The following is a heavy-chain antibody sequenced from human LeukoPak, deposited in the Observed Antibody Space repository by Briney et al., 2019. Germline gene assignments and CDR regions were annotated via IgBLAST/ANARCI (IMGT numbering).Heavy chain of an antibody. D-gene: IGHD6-13*01. CDR3: ARVTGYRIEDYFDY. Sequence: PSETLSLTCTVSGYSISSGYYWGWIRQPPGKGLEWIGSIYHNGNTFYNPSLKSRVTISVDTSKNQFSLKLSSVTAADTAVYYCARVTGYRIEDYFDYWGQGALVTVSS. V-gene: IGHV4-38-2*02. CDR1: GYSISSGYY. J-gene: IGHJ4*02. CDR2: IYHNGNT.